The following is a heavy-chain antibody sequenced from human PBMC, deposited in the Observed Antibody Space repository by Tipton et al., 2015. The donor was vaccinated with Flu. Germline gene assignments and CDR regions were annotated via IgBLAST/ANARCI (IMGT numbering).Heavy chain of an antibody. Sequence: QVQLVQSGPEVKKPGASVKVSCKASGYTFTSYGISWGRQAPGQGLEWMGWISAYNGNTNYAQKHQGRVTMTTDTSTSTAYMERRSLRSDDTAVYYCARGEDIVGPPEDDAFDIWGQGTMVTVSS. CDR3: ARGEDIVGPPEDDAFDI. CDR1: GYTFTSYG. J-gene: IGHJ3*02. CDR2: ISAYNGNT. D-gene: IGHD5-12*01. V-gene: IGHV1-18*04.